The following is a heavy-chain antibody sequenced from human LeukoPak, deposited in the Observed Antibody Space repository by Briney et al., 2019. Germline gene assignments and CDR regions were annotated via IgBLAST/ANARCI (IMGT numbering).Heavy chain of an antibody. CDR1: GFTFSSYS. Sequence: PGGSLRLSCAASGFTFSSYSMNWVRQAPGKGLEWVSVIYSGGSTYYADSVKGRFTISRDNSKNTLYLQMNSLRAEDTAAYYCARITHWGQGTMVTVSS. CDR2: IYSGGST. J-gene: IGHJ3*01. V-gene: IGHV3-66*02. D-gene: IGHD3-10*01. CDR3: ARITH.